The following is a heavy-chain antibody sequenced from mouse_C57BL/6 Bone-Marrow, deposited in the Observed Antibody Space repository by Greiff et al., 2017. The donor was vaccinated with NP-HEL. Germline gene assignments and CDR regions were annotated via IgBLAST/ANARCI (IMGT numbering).Heavy chain of an antibody. Sequence: QVQLQQPGAELVMPGASVKLSCKASGYTFTSYWMHWVKQRPGQGLEWIGEIDPSDSYTNYNQKFKGKSTLTVDKSSSTAYMQLSSLTSEDCAVYYCARELRGYFDYWGQGTTLTVSS. D-gene: IGHD1-1*01. CDR3: ARELRGYFDY. J-gene: IGHJ2*01. V-gene: IGHV1-69*01. CDR1: GYTFTSYW. CDR2: IDPSDSYT.